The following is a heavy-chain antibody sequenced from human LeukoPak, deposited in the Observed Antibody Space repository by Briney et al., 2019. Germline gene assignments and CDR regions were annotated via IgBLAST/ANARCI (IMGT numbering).Heavy chain of an antibody. Sequence: GSSVTVSCKHCRYTFTEYYGLLLRLAPGPRLEWMGWINPNSGGTNYAQKFQGRVTMTRDTSTSTVYMELKSLTSDDTAVYYCARAAPGDYSGGSWFFDWCDPWGQGTLVSVSS. CDR1: RYTFTEYY. D-gene: IGHD2-15*01. V-gene: IGHV1-2*02. CDR2: INPNSGGT. J-gene: IGHJ5*02. CDR3: ARAAPGDYSGGSWFFDWCDP.